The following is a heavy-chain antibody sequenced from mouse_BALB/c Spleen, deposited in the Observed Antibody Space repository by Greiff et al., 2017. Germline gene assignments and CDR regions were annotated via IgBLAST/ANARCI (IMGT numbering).Heavy chain of an antibody. CDR1: GYSITSDYA. D-gene: IGHD1-1*01. CDR3: ARILSITAVVEYYFDY. Sequence: EVKLQESGPGLVKPSQSLSLTCTVTGYSITSDYAWNWIRQFPGNKLEWMGYISYSGSTSYNPSLKSRISITRDTSKNQFFLQLNSVTTEDTATYYCARILSITAVVEYYFDYWGQGTTLTVSS. CDR2: ISYSGST. V-gene: IGHV3-2*02. J-gene: IGHJ2*01.